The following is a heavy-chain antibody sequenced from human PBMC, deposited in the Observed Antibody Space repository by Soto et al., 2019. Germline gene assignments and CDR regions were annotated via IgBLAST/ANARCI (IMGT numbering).Heavy chain of an antibody. J-gene: IGHJ4*02. V-gene: IGHV3-66*01. CDR2: IYSGGST. CDR1: GFTVSSNY. D-gene: IGHD3-3*01. CDR3: ATNGETLRFLEWPLDY. Sequence: GGSLRLSCAASGFTVSSNYMSWVRQAPGKGLEWVSVIYSGGSTYYADSVKGRFTISRDNSKNTLYLQMISLRVEDMSVYYCATNGETLRFLEWPLDYWGQGTLVTVSS.